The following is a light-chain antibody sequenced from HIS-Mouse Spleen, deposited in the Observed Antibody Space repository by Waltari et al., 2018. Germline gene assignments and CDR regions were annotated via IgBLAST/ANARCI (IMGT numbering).Light chain of an antibody. CDR3: CSYAGSSTLV. CDR1: SSDVGSYTL. V-gene: IGLV2-23*01. Sequence: QSALTQPASVSGSPGQSLTIPCPGTSSDVGSYTLPARYQQHPGKAPKLMIYEGSKRPSGVSNRFSGSKSGNTASLTISGLQAEDEADYYCCSYAGSSTLVFGGGTKLTVL. J-gene: IGLJ2*01. CDR2: EGS.